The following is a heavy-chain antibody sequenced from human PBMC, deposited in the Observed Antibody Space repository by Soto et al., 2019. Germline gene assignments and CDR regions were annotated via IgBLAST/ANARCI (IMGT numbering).Heavy chain of an antibody. CDR1: VGSVSRNSAA. CDR2: TYYRSKWYN. CDR3: ARDSYCSGGSCYSFYYYGMDV. V-gene: IGHV6-1*01. Sequence: SHTLSLTGAISVGSVSRNSAAWNWIRESPSRGLEWLGRTYYRSKWYNDYAVSVKSRITTHPDTSKNQFSLQLNSVTTEDTAVYHCARDSYCSGGSCYSFYYYGMDVWGQGTTVTVSS. J-gene: IGHJ6*02. D-gene: IGHD2-15*01.